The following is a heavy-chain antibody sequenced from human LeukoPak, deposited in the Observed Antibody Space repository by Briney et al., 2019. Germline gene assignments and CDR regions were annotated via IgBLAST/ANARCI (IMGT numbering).Heavy chain of an antibody. CDR2: VSAYDGST. Sequence: ASVKVSCKASGYSFTSYGFTWVRRAPGQGLEWMGWVSAYDGSTNYAQKIRGRVTMTTDASKNTVYMELRSLRFDDTAVYYCARGGRDGMGVWGQGTTVTVSS. CDR3: ARGGRDGMGV. D-gene: IGHD3-10*01. J-gene: IGHJ6*02. V-gene: IGHV1-18*01. CDR1: GYSFTSYG.